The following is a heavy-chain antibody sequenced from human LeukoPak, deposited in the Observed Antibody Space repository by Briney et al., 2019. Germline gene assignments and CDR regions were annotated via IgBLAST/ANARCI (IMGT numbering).Heavy chain of an antibody. CDR1: GGSFSGYY. D-gene: IGHD3-10*01. V-gene: IGHV4-34*01. CDR2: INHSGST. J-gene: IGHJ3*02. Sequence: SETLSLTCAVYGGSFSGYYWSWIRQPPGKGLEWIGEINHSGSTNYNPSLKSRVTISVDTSKNQFSLKLSSVTAADTAVYYCAREYYYGSGSYDAFDIWGQGTMVTVSS. CDR3: AREYYYGSGSYDAFDI.